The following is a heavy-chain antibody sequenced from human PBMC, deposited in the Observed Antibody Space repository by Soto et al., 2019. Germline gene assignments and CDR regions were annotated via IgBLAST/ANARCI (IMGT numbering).Heavy chain of an antibody. D-gene: IGHD2-2*01. Sequence: GGSLRLSCAASGFTFSSYGMHWVRQAPGKGLEWVAVIWYDGSNKYYADSVKGRFTISRDNSKNTLYLQMNSLRAEDTAVYYCARGAYCSSTSCYFRFYYYYYMDVWGKGTTVTVSS. J-gene: IGHJ6*03. CDR1: GFTFSSYG. CDR3: ARGAYCSSTSCYFRFYYYYYMDV. V-gene: IGHV3-33*01. CDR2: IWYDGSNK.